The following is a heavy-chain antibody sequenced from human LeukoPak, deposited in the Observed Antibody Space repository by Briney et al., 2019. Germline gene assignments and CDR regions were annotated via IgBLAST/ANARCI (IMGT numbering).Heavy chain of an antibody. CDR2: INPSGGST. CDR3: ARGGSAAAGIRGDY. J-gene: IGHJ4*02. Sequence: ASVKVSCTASGYTFTSYGISWVRQAPGQGLEWMGIINPSGGSTSYAQKFQGRVTMTRDTSTSTVYMELSSLRSEDTAVYYCARGGSAAAGIRGDYWGQGTLVTVSS. CDR1: GYTFTSYG. V-gene: IGHV1-46*01. D-gene: IGHD6-13*01.